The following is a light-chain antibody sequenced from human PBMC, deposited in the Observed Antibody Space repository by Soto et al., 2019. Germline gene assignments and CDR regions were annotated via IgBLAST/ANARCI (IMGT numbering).Light chain of an antibody. CDR1: SSDVGGYNY. CDR2: EVS. Sequence: QSALTQPPSASGSPGQSVTISCTGTSSDVGGYNYVSWYQQHPGKAPKLMIYEVSKRPSGVPDRFSGSKSGNTASLTVSGLQAEDEADYYCGSYAASDNYVFGPGTKVTVL. V-gene: IGLV2-8*01. J-gene: IGLJ1*01. CDR3: GSYAASDNYV.